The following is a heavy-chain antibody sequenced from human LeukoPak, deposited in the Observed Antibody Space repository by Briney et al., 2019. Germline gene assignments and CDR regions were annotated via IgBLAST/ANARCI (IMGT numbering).Heavy chain of an antibody. V-gene: IGHV1-69*04. CDR3: ARDGMVRGIIDYNGMDV. Sequence: SVTVSCTASGGTLSNYAISWVRQAPGQGLEWMGRIIPILGIADYAQKFPGRVTITADISTSTVFMELRSLRSEDTAVFYCARDGMVRGIIDYNGMDVWGQGTTVTVSS. CDR2: IIPILGIA. CDR1: GGTLSNYA. D-gene: IGHD3-10*01. J-gene: IGHJ6*02.